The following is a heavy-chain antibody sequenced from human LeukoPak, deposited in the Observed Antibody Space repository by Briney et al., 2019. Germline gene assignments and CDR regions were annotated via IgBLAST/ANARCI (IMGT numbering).Heavy chain of an antibody. V-gene: IGHV1-69*06. CDR3: ARQGGGRGVYFDY. J-gene: IGHJ4*02. Sequence: GASLKVSCKASGGTFSSYAISWVRQAPEQGLEWMGGIIPIFGTANNAQKFQGRVTITADKSTSTAYMELSSLRSEDTAVYYCARQGGGRGVYFDYWGQGTLVTVSS. CDR1: GGTFSSYA. D-gene: IGHD1-26*01. CDR2: IIPIFGTA.